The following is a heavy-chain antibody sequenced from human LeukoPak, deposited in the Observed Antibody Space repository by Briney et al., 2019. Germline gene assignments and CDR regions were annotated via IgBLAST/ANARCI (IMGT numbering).Heavy chain of an antibody. Sequence: PGGSLRLFCAASGFSFSSYAMNWVRQAPGKGLEWVSIIFGNGDTTYYADSVKGRFTVSRDNSKDTLYLQMNDLRPDDTAIYYCAKRNTMVRGGPCFDYWGQGLLVTVSS. D-gene: IGHD3-10*01. CDR3: AKRNTMVRGGPCFDY. CDR2: IFGNGDTT. CDR1: GFSFSSYA. J-gene: IGHJ4*02. V-gene: IGHV3-23*01.